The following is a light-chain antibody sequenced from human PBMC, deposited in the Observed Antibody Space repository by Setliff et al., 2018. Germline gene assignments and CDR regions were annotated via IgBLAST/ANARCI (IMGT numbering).Light chain of an antibody. Sequence: SALTQPASVSGSPGQSITISCTGTSSDIGGYKYVSWCQQHPGKAPKLMIYEVIKRPSGVSNRFSGSKSGNTASLTISGLQAEDEADYYCLSYTNSDTVVFGTGTKGTVL. V-gene: IGLV2-14*01. CDR3: LSYTNSDTVV. CDR1: SSDIGGYKY. CDR2: EVI. J-gene: IGLJ1*01.